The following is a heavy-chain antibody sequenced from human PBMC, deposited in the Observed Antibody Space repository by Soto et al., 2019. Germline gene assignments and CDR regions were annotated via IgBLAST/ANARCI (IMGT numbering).Heavy chain of an antibody. D-gene: IGHD3-16*01. J-gene: IGHJ6*03. V-gene: IGHV1-46*03. CDR1: GYTFTSYY. CDR3: ARDALCGQQYCYYYHMDV. Sequence: EASVKVSCKASGYTFTSYYMHWVRQAPGQGLEWMGIINPSGGSTSYAQKFQGRVTMTRDTSTSTVYMELSSLRSEDTAVYYCARDALCGQQYCYYYHMDVWGKGTTVTVSS. CDR2: INPSGGST.